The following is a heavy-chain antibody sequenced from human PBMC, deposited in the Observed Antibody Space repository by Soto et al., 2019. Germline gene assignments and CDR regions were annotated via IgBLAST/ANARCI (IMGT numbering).Heavy chain of an antibody. Sequence: QVQLVQSGAEVKKPGSSVKVSCKASGGTFGTYTISWVRQAPGQGLEWMGRIIPYLDITDYAQKFQGRFTIAAAKSTTTAYMEMNRLRSEDTAVYFCARDTTSWGQGTLVTVSS. CDR1: GGTFGTYT. CDR2: IIPYLDIT. D-gene: IGHD5-18*01. J-gene: IGHJ5*02. V-gene: IGHV1-69*02. CDR3: ARDTTS.